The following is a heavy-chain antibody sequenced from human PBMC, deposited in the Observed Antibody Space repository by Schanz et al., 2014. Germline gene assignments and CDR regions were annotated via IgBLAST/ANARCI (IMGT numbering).Heavy chain of an antibody. Sequence: EVQLVESGGGLVQPRGSLRLSCAASGFSFRKSAMSWVRQAPGKGLEWVSGITRQGTTYYGDFVRGRFSISRDLSSNTLYLQMNSLRADDSAIYYCAKDHPSSGWPAFDVWGQGTQVTVSS. CDR3: AKDHPSSGWPAFDV. D-gene: IGHD6-19*01. CDR2: ITRQGTT. CDR1: GFSFRKSA. V-gene: IGHV3-23*04. J-gene: IGHJ4*02.